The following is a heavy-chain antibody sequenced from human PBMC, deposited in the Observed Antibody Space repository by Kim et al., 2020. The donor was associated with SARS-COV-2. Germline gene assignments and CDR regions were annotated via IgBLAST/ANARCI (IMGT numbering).Heavy chain of an antibody. J-gene: IGHJ4*02. V-gene: IGHV3-23*01. CDR2: ISGDGGRI. CDR3: AKDRCSDYSKHDDY. CDR1: GFTFSSYA. Sequence: GGSLRLSCVASGFTFSSYAMSWVRQAPGKVLEWVSAISGDGGRIYYTDSVKGRFTISRDNSKNTLYLQLSSLRAEDTAIYYCAKDRCSDYSKHDDYWGEGSLLTLSS. D-gene: IGHD4-4*01.